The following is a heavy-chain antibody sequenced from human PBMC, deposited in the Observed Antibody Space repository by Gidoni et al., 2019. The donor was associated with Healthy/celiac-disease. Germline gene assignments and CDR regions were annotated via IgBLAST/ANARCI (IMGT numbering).Heavy chain of an antibody. CDR1: GFTFSSDA. J-gene: IGHJ4*02. CDR2: IIGSGGST. V-gene: IGHV3-23*01. CDR3: AKDLPTSTH. Sequence: EMQLLESGGGLVQPGGSLRLSGAASGFTFSSDAMSWVRQAPGKGPGWVSAIIGSGGSTYYADSVKGRFTISRDNSKNTLYLQMNSLRAEDTAVYYCAKDLPTSTHWGQGTLVTVSS.